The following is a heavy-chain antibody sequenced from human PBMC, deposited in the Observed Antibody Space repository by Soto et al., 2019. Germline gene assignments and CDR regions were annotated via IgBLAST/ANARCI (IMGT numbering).Heavy chain of an antibody. Sequence: SETLSLTCTVSNGSISSAIYYWCWIRHPPGKGLEWIGSIYHSGSTYYNPSLQGRVTISVDTSKNQFSLKLSSVTAADTAVYFCAGRSSLASVQVYFGEISNYNWFDPWGQRTLVTVSS. CDR3: AGRSSLASVQVYFGEISNYNWFDP. J-gene: IGHJ5*02. D-gene: IGHD3-10*01. V-gene: IGHV4-39*01. CDR2: IYHSGST. CDR1: NGSISSAIYY.